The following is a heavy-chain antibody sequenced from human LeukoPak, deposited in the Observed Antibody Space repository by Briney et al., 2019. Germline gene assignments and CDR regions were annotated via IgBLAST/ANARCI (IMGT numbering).Heavy chain of an antibody. CDR2: ISDSSTTI. J-gene: IGHJ5*02. D-gene: IGHD3-9*01. CDR3: ARGPYYDILTGYYKGFRWFDP. CDR1: RFTFSSYN. Sequence: GGSLRLSCAASRFTFSSYNMNWVRQAPGKGLEWVSYISDSSTTIYYADSVKGRFTISRDNAKNSLYLQMNSLRAEDTAVYYCARGPYYDILTGYYKGFRWFDPWGQGTLVTVSS. V-gene: IGHV3-48*04.